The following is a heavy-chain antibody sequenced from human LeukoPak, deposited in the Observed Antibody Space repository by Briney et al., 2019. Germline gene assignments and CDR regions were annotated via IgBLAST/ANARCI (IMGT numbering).Heavy chain of an antibody. Sequence: ASVKVSCKASGYTFTSYDINWVRQATGQGLEWMGWTNPNSGNTGYAQKFQGRVTMTRNTSISTAYMELSSLRSEDTAVYYCARGRVRSSYGPTGYWGQGTLVTVSS. V-gene: IGHV1-8*01. CDR2: TNPNSGNT. CDR3: ARGRVRSSYGPTGY. J-gene: IGHJ4*02. CDR1: GYTFTSYD. D-gene: IGHD5-18*01.